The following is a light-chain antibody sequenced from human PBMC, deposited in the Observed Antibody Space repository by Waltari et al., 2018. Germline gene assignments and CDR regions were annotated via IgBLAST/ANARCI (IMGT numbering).Light chain of an antibody. J-gene: IGKJ1*01. CDR1: QSVSNSY. CDR2: GAS. CDR3: QQYNSSPPR. V-gene: IGKV3-20*01. Sequence: EIVLTQSPGTLSLSPGERGTLSCRASQSVSNSYLAWYQQKPGQAPRLLIYGASSRATGIPDRFSGSVSGTDFTLTISRLEPEDFAVYYCQQYNSSPPRFGQGTKVEIK.